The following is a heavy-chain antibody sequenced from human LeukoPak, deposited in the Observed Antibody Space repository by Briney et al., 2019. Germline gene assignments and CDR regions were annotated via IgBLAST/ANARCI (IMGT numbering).Heavy chain of an antibody. CDR3: ARSAGHCSNGICFTDYYMDV. Sequence: ASVKVSCKASGYSFTEHYIYWVRQAPGQGLEWVGRINCNSGDANSARKFQGRVTMTRDTSVSTAYMGLSSVTSDDSAVYFCARSAGHCSNGICFTDYYMDVWGRGTTVTVSS. CDR2: INCNSGDA. D-gene: IGHD2-8*01. J-gene: IGHJ6*03. CDR1: GYSFTEHY. V-gene: IGHV1-2*02.